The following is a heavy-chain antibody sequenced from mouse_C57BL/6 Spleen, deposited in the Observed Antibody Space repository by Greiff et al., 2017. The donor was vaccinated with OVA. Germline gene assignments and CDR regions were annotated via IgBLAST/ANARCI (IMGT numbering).Heavy chain of an antibody. CDR1: GYTFTSYW. D-gene: IGHD1-1*01. CDR3: ARFTTVVNFDV. Sequence: QQSCKASGYTFTSYWMHWVKQRPGQGLEWIGEIDPSDSYTNYNQKFKGKSTLTVDKSSSTAYMQLSSLTSEDSAVYYCARFTTVVNFDVWGTGTTVTVSS. J-gene: IGHJ1*03. CDR2: IDPSDSYT. V-gene: IGHV1-69*01.